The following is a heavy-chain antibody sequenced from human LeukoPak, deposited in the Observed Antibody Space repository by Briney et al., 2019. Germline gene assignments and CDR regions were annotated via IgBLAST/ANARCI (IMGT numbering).Heavy chain of an antibody. D-gene: IGHD6-19*01. Sequence: GASVKVSCKVSGYTLTELSMHWVRQAPGQGLEWMGWINPNSGGTNYAQKFQGRVTMTRDTSISTAYMELSRLRSDDTAVYYCARDFRPSSGWVGYNWFDPWGQGTLVTVSS. CDR1: GYTLTELS. V-gene: IGHV1-2*02. CDR2: INPNSGGT. J-gene: IGHJ5*02. CDR3: ARDFRPSSGWVGYNWFDP.